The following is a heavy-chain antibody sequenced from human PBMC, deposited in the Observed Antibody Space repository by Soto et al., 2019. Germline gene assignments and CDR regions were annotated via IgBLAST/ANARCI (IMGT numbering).Heavy chain of an antibody. CDR3: ARDVPATAAFLWDF. Sequence: QVQLVQSGAVVRKPGASVKVSCRGCGYTFGNFGISWLREAPGQGLEWMGWISAYNGNTHYAQRLQGRVTLTTDTSRSTGYMELRSLTPDDTAVYFCARDVPATAAFLWDFWGQGTLVTVSS. J-gene: IGHJ4*02. D-gene: IGHD3-3*02. V-gene: IGHV1-18*04. CDR2: ISAYNGNT. CDR1: GYTFGNFG.